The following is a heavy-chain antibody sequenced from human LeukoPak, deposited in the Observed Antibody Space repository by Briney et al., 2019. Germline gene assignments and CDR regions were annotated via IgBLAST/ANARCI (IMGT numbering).Heavy chain of an antibody. D-gene: IGHD3-10*01. Sequence: GASVTVSCKASGYTFTSYDINWVRQAPGQGLEWMGWMNPNSGNTGYAQKFQGRVTITRNTSISTAYMELSSLRSEDTAVYYCAGYGSGTYYYYYGMDVWGQGTTVTVSS. V-gene: IGHV1-8*01. CDR1: GYTFTSYD. CDR3: AGYGSGTYYYYYGMDV. J-gene: IGHJ6*02. CDR2: MNPNSGNT.